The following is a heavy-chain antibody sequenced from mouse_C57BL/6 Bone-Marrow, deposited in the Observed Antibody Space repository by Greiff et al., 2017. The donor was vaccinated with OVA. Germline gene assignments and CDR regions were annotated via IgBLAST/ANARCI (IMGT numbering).Heavy chain of an antibody. CDR2: IDPENGDT. D-gene: IGHD2-1*01. V-gene: IGHV14-4*01. Sequence: EVKLQESGAELVRPGASVKLSCTASGFNIKADYMHWVKQRPEQGLEWIGWIDPENGDTEYASKFQGKATITADTSSNTAYLQLSSLTSEDTAVYYCTSYGNFDYWGQGTTLTVSS. CDR1: GFNIKADY. CDR3: TSYGNFDY. J-gene: IGHJ2*01.